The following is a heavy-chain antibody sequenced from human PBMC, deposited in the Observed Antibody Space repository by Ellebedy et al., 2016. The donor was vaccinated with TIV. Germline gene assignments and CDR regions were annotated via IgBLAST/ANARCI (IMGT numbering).Heavy chain of an antibody. CDR2: IKQDGSEK. J-gene: IGHJ2*01. V-gene: IGHV3-7*01. CDR1: GFTFSSYW. CDR3: ARGYYDSSGYYNWYFDL. D-gene: IGHD3-22*01. Sequence: GESLKISXAASGFTFSSYWMSWVRQAPGKGLEWVANIKQDGSEKYYVDSVKGRFTISRDNAKNSLYLQMNSLRAEDTAVYYCARGYYDSSGYYNWYFDLWGRGTLVTVSS.